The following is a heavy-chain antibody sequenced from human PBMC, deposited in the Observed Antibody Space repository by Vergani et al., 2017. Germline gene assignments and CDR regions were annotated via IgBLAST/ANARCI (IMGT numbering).Heavy chain of an antibody. V-gene: IGHV4-59*02. J-gene: IGHJ5*02. CDR3: AGDTHSWQRADR. CDR2: LFTTGGA. Sequence: QAQLQESGPGLVKPSETLSLTCHVFGVSVTDYNCNWIRQAQGKGLEWIGSLFTTGGATHASHNPSLKSRVSISVDTSKSQFSLRLTSVTAAASANYYCAGDTHSWQRADRWGQGLLVSVSS. CDR1: GVSVTDYN. D-gene: IGHD6-13*01.